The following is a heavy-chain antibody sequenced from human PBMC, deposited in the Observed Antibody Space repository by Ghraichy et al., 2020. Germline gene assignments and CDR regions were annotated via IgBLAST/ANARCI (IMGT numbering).Heavy chain of an antibody. Sequence: GGSLRLSLTCAASGFTFSSYGMHWVRQAPGKGLEWVAVIWYDGSNKYYADSVKGRFTISRDNSKNTLYLQMNSLRAEDTAVYYCASSYGSGSYYVYWGQGTLVTVSS. J-gene: IGHJ4*02. CDR2: IWYDGSNK. V-gene: IGHV3-33*08. D-gene: IGHD3-10*01. CDR1: GFTFSSYG. CDR3: ASSYGSGSYYVY.